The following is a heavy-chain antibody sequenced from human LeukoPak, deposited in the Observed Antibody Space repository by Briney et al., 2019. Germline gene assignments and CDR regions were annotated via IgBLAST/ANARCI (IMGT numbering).Heavy chain of an antibody. V-gene: IGHV3-30-3*01. CDR2: ISYDGSNK. Sequence: PGGSLRLSCAASGFTFTNYAMHWVRQAPGKGLEWLAVISYDGSNKYYADSVKGRFTISRDDSKNTLYPRMDSLSVEDTAVYYCAREEAAPFDYWGQGTLLTVSS. D-gene: IGHD6-13*01. J-gene: IGHJ4*02. CDR1: GFTFTNYA. CDR3: AREEAAPFDY.